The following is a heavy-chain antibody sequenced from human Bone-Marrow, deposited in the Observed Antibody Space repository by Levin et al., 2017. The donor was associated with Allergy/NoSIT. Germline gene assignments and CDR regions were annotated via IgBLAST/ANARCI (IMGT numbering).Heavy chain of an antibody. V-gene: IGHV4-39*07. J-gene: IGHJ5*02. CDR1: GGSISSSSYY. CDR3: ARLNWTMIVVVT. D-gene: IGHD3-22*01. CDR2: IYYTGST. Sequence: PSETLSLTCTVSGGSISSSSYYWGWIRQPPGKGLEWIGSIYYTGSTYYNPSLKSRVTISVDTSKNQFSLKLSSVTAADTAVYYCARLNWTMIVVVTWGQGTLVTVSS.